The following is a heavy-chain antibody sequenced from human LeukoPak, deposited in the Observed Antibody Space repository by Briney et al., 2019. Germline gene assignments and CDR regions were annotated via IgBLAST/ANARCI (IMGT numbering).Heavy chain of an antibody. J-gene: IGHJ4*02. D-gene: IGHD6-13*01. CDR2: FDPEDGET. CDR1: GYTLTELS. V-gene: IGHV1-24*01. Sequence: ASVKVSCKVSGYTLTELSMHWVRQAPGKGLEWMGGFDPEDGETIYAQKFQGRVAMTTDTSTSTAYMELRSLRFDDTAFYYCARVISSSWYHHDHWGQGTLVTVSS. CDR3: ARVISSSWYHHDH.